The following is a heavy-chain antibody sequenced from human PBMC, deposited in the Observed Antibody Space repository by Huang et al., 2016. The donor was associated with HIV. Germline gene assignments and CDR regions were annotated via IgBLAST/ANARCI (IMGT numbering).Heavy chain of an antibody. V-gene: IGHV3-30*18. D-gene: IGHD6-13*01. J-gene: IGHJ4*01. CDR2: ISDDGKTK. CDR3: VKGGSAAAVLDF. CDR1: GFPFSSYC. Sequence: QVQLVESGGGVVQPGRSLRISCAASGFPFSSYCMHWVRQAQGKGLEGVAVISDDGKTKYYADSVKGRFSISRDNSKTTVYLQLNSLRVEDTAVYYCVKGGSAAAVLDFWGQEPWSPSPQ.